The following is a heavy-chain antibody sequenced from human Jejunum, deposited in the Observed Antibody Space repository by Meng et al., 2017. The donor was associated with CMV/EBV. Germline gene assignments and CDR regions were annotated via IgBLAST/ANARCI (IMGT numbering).Heavy chain of an antibody. CDR2: MYFSGIA. Sequence: QRQLPDSGQGLVTPAATLSLTCTASGDPISSGSHSWAWFRQPPGKRLEWIGSMYFSGIADYNPYIKSRVTISLHATQKQFSLRLTSVTAADSAVYFCARDLTNKWFYYWGQGTLVTVSS. CDR1: GDPISSGSHS. CDR3: ARDLTNKWFYY. D-gene: IGHD1-26*01. V-gene: IGHV4-39*07. J-gene: IGHJ4*02.